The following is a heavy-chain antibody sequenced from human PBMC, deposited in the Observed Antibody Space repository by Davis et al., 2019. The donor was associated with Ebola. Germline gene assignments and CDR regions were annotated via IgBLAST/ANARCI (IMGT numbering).Heavy chain of an antibody. CDR3: AKYSKRNYYYNYAIDV. J-gene: IGHJ6*02. CDR2: ISSSGYTT. D-gene: IGHD1-26*01. CDR1: GFTFRSYD. Sequence: PGGSLRLSCVVSGFTFRSYDMSWVRQAPGKGLEWVSGISSSGYTTYYPDSVKGRFIISRDNSKNTLYLQLNSLRADDTAVYFCAKYSKRNYYYNYAIDVWGQGTTLTVSS. V-gene: IGHV3-23*01.